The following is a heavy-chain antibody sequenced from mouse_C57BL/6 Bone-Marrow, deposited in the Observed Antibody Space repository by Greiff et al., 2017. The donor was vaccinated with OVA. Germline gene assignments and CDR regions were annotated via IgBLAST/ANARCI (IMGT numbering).Heavy chain of an antibody. J-gene: IGHJ2*01. Sequence: VKLMESGAELARPGASVKLSCKASGYTFTSYGISWVKQRTGQGLEWIGEIYPRSGNTYYNEKFKGKATLTADKSSSTAYMELRSLTSEDSAVYFCARAYYGELENWGQGTTLTVSS. CDR2: IYPRSGNT. V-gene: IGHV1-81*01. CDR3: ARAYYGELEN. CDR1: GYTFTSYG. D-gene: IGHD2-13*01.